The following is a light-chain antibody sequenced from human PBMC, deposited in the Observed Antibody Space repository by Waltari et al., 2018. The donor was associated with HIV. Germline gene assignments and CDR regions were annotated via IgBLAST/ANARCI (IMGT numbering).Light chain of an antibody. V-gene: IGLV3-27*01. CDR1: VVAKKY. CDR2: KDS. CDR3: YSAADNIGV. Sequence: SYELTQPSSVSVSPGQTARITCTGDVVAKKYARWFQRKPGQAPVLGIYKDSERPSGTTFTLTSSGAQVEDEADYYCYSAADNIGVFGGGTKLTVL. J-gene: IGLJ3*02.